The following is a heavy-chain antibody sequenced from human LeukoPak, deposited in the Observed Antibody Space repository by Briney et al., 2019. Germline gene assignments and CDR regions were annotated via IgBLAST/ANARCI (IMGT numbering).Heavy chain of an antibody. Sequence: GGSLRLSCAASGFTFSSYAMNWVRQAPGKGLEWVSYISSSSSTIYYADSVKGRFTISRDNAKNSLYLQMNSLRAEDTAVYYCASRIGDYSGSYYDYYYYMDVWGKGTTVTVSS. V-gene: IGHV3-48*01. J-gene: IGHJ6*03. CDR1: GFTFSSYA. D-gene: IGHD1-26*01. CDR2: ISSSSSTI. CDR3: ASRIGDYSGSYYDYYYYMDV.